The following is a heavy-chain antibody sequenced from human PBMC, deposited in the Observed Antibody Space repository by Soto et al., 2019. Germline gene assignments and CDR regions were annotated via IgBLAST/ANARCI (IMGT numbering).Heavy chain of an antibody. CDR3: ARSPRSSPDIDF. Sequence: PGESLKISGPCAGYTFSNFWIGWGLQLGGQGLEWMGIIYPGDHETRYSPSFLGKVTISAETSINTAYLQWSSLEASDSAFYFCARSPRSSPDIDFWGQGSLVTVSS. CDR2: IYPGDHET. J-gene: IGHJ4*02. V-gene: IGHV5-51*03. CDR1: GYTFSNFW. D-gene: IGHD6-13*01.